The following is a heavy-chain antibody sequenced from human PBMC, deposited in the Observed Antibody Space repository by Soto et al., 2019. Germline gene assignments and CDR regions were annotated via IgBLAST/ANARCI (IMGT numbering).Heavy chain of an antibody. Sequence: KASETLSLTCAVSGGSISSGGYSWSWIRQPPGKGLEWIGYIYHSGSTYYNPSLKSRVTISVDRSKNQFSLKLSSVTAADTAVYYCARTVTMVRGDCRFDYWGQGTLVTVSS. CDR2: IYHSGST. CDR1: GGSISSGGYS. V-gene: IGHV4-30-2*01. D-gene: IGHD3-10*01. CDR3: ARTVTMVRGDCRFDY. J-gene: IGHJ4*02.